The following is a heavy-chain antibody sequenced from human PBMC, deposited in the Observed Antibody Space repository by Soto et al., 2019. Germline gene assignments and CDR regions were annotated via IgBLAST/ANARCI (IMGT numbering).Heavy chain of an antibody. CDR2: MHPGDSDT. Sequence: PGESLKISCKGSGYSFSNNWVGWVRQMPGKGLEWMGIMHPGDSDTRYSPSFQGQVTISADKSINTAYLQWSSLKPSDSAMYYCARTSAAGKYYYGMDVWGQGTTVTVSS. J-gene: IGHJ6*02. D-gene: IGHD6-13*01. CDR1: GYSFSNNW. V-gene: IGHV5-51*01. CDR3: ARTSAAGKYYYGMDV.